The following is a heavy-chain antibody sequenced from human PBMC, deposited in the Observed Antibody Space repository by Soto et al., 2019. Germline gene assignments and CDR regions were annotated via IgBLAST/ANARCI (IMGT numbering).Heavy chain of an antibody. Sequence: SETLSLTCTVSRGSISSYYWSWIRQPPGKGLEWIGYIYYSGSTNYNPSLKSRVTISVDTSKNQFSLKLSSVTAADTAVYYCAGGALLNWFDPWGQGTLVTVSS. CDR1: RGSISSYY. V-gene: IGHV4-59*01. J-gene: IGHJ5*02. CDR3: AGGALLNWFDP. CDR2: IYYSGST.